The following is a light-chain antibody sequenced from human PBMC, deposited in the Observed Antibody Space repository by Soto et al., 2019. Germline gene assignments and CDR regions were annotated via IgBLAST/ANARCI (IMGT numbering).Light chain of an antibody. Sequence: QSVLTQPPSVSGAPGQRVTISCTGSSSNIGAGYGVHWYIQLPGTAPKLLVYGDSNRPSGVPDRFSGSKSDTSASLAITGLQDEDEADYYCQSYDSSLSGVMFGGGTKVTVL. CDR1: SSNIGAGYG. J-gene: IGLJ3*02. CDR2: GDS. CDR3: QSYDSSLSGVM. V-gene: IGLV1-40*01.